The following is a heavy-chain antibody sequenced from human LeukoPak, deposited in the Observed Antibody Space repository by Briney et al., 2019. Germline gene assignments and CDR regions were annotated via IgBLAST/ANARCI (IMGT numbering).Heavy chain of an antibody. Sequence: ASVKVSYKASGYTFTSYGISWVRQAPGQGLEWMGWISAYNGNTNYAQKLQGRVTMTTDTSTSTAYMELRSLRSDDTAVYYCARDEMVRGVIRDPIDYWGQGTLVTVSS. V-gene: IGHV1-18*01. CDR2: ISAYNGNT. CDR3: ARDEMVRGVIRDPIDY. D-gene: IGHD3-10*01. J-gene: IGHJ4*02. CDR1: GYTFTSYG.